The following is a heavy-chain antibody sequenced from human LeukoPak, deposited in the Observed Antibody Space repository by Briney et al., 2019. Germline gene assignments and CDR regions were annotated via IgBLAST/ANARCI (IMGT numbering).Heavy chain of an antibody. V-gene: IGHV3-30*18. D-gene: IGHD3-10*01. J-gene: IGHJ4*02. CDR2: ISYDGNNE. CDR1: GFTFNTYG. CDR3: AKGDLRSGSYHDY. Sequence: GMSLRLSCAASGFTFNTYGMHWVRQAPGKGLEWVAVISYDGNNEYYADSVKGRFTISRDNSKNTLYLQMNSLRAEDTAVYYCAKGDLRSGSYHDYWGQGTLVTVSS.